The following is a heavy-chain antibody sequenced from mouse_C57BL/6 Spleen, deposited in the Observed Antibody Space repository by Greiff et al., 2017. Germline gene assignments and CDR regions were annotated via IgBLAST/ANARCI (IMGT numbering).Heavy chain of an antibody. Sequence: VQLQQPGAELVKPGASVKLSCKASGYTFTSYWMHWVKQRPGQGLEWIGMIHPNSGSTNYNEKFKSKATLTVDKSSSTAYMQLSSLTSEDSAVYYGASRKIYYGNYEDAMDYWGQGTSVTVSS. CDR1: GYTFTSYW. CDR2: IHPNSGST. D-gene: IGHD2-1*01. V-gene: IGHV1-64*01. CDR3: ASRKIYYGNYEDAMDY. J-gene: IGHJ4*01.